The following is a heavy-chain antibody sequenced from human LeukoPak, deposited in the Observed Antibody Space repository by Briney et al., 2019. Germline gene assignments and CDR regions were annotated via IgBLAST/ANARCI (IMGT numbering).Heavy chain of an antibody. D-gene: IGHD3-10*01. CDR1: GGSFSGYY. CDR3: ARGVPYYYGSGTYHNWFDP. J-gene: IGHJ5*02. V-gene: IGHV4-34*01. Sequence: PSETLSLTCAVYGGSFSGYYWSWIRQPPGKGLEWIGEINHSGSTNYNPSLKSRVTISVDTSKNQFSLKLSSVTAADTAVYYCARGVPYYYGSGTYHNWFDPWGQGTLVTVSS. CDR2: INHSGST.